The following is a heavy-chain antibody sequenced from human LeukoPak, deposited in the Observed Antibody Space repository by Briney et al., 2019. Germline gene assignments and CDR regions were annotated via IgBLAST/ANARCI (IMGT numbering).Heavy chain of an antibody. Sequence: GGSLRLSCAVSGLTFSNFKMNWVRQAPGKGLEWVSYISDSGRTTFYADSVKGRFTISRDNAKNSLYLQMNSLRAEDTAVYYCARGDFWELLNWGQGTLVTVSS. CDR3: ARGDFWELLN. CDR2: ISDSGRTT. CDR1: GLTFSNFK. V-gene: IGHV3-48*03. J-gene: IGHJ4*02. D-gene: IGHD1-26*01.